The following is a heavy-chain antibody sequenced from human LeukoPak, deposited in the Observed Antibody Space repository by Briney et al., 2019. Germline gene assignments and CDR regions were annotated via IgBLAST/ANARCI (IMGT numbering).Heavy chain of an antibody. D-gene: IGHD3-3*01. CDR1: GLTFNTYD. Sequence: GRSLRLSCAASGLTFNTYDMHWVRQAPGKGLEWVAVISYDGRIKYYADSVKGRFTISRDNSKNTLNLQMNSLGAEDTALYYCATEYYDFSTGKYWGGYDYWGQGTLVIVSS. J-gene: IGHJ4*02. CDR3: ATEYYDFSTGKYWGGYDY. V-gene: IGHV3-30*04. CDR2: ISYDGRIK.